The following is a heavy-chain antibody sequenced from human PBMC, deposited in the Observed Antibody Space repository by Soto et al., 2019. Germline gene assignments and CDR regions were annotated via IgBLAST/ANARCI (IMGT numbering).Heavy chain of an antibody. D-gene: IGHD6-13*01. J-gene: IGHJ4*02. CDR3: AKPRTRLKTGIAAAGTGRYFDY. CDR2: ISGSGGST. CDR1: GFTFSSYA. V-gene: IGHV3-23*01. Sequence: LRLSCAASGFTFSSYAMSWVRQAPGKGLEWVSAISGSGGSTYYADSVKGRFTISRDNSKNTLYLQMNSLRAEDTAVYYCAKPRTRLKTGIAAAGTGRYFDYWGQGTLVTVSS.